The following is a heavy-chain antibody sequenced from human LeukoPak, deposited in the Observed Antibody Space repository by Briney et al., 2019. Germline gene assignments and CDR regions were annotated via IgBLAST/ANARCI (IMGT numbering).Heavy chain of an antibody. J-gene: IGHJ4*02. CDR2: ISVYNGNT. Sequence: ASVKVSCKASGYTFISYGISWVRQAPGQGLEWMGWISVYNGNTNYAQKLRGRVTMTTDTSTSTAYMELRSLRSDDTAMYYCARVFDSSGYDFDYWGQGTLVTVSS. D-gene: IGHD3-22*01. CDR1: GYTFISYG. V-gene: IGHV1-18*01. CDR3: ARVFDSSGYDFDY.